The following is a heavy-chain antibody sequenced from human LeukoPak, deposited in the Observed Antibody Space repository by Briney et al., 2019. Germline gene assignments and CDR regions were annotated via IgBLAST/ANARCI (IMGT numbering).Heavy chain of an antibody. J-gene: IGHJ6*02. Sequence: GGSLRLSCAASGFTFSSYGMHWFRQAPGKGLEWVSRINGDGRNINYADSVRGRFTISRDNAKNTLYLQMNTLRVEDTAVYYCTKDLMDYDVSTGLHHYYMDVWGQGTTVTVSS. D-gene: IGHD3-9*01. V-gene: IGHV3-74*01. CDR2: INGDGRNI. CDR3: TKDLMDYDVSTGLHHYYMDV. CDR1: GFTFSSYG.